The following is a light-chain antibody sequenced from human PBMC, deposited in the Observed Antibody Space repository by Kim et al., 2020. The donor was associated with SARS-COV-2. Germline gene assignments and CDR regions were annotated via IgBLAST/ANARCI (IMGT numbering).Light chain of an antibody. CDR2: AAI. CDR1: QTVNRND. J-gene: IGKJ1*01. V-gene: IGKV3-20*01. CDR3: QQYGISPWT. Sequence: EIVLTQSPGTLSLSPGERATLSCRASQTVNRNDVAWYQQRPGQAPRLLIYAAIHRRGGIPDRFSASLSGTHFTLTITRLEPEDFAVYYCQQYGISPWTFGQGTKVDIK.